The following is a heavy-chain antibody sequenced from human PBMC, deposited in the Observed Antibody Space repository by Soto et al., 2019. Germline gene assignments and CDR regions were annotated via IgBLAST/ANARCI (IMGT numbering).Heavy chain of an antibody. V-gene: IGHV3-72*01. CDR2: SRNKANSYTT. CDR3: VRLGYSSGWYVDY. J-gene: IGHJ4*02. D-gene: IGHD6-19*01. Sequence: EVQLVESGGGLVQPGGSLRLSCAASGFSFSDHYIDWVRQAPGKGLEWVGRSRNKANSYTTEYAASVKGRFTISRDDSKNSLYLQMNSLKNEDTAVYYCVRLGYSSGWYVDYWGQGTLVTVSS. CDR1: GFSFSDHY.